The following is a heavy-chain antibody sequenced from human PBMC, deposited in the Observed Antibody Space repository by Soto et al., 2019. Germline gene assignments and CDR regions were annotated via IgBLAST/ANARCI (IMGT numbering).Heavy chain of an antibody. D-gene: IGHD3-10*01. V-gene: IGHV2-5*02. J-gene: IGHJ6*02. Sequence: ITLKESGPTLVKPTQPLTLTCTFSGFSLNTGGVGVGWVRQPRGKAMEWLALIYWDDDERYRPSLRSRLNSTXDXTXNXXVLTTTTMDPEDTATYYCVRNWRYYGGDYYYGMDAWGQGTTVTVSS. CDR2: IYWDDDE. CDR1: GFSLNTGGVG. CDR3: VRNWRYYGGDYYYGMDA.